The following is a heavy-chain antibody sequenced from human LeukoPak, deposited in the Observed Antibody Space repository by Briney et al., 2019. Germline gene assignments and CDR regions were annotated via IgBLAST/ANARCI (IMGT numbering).Heavy chain of an antibody. Sequence: PSETLSLTCTVSVGSISTYYWSWIRQPPGKGLEWIGYISYSGSTDYSPSLKSRVTMSVDTSKNQFSLKLSSVTAADTAVYYCARHAPMTTYDYWGQGTLVTVSS. D-gene: IGHD4-17*01. V-gene: IGHV4-59*08. CDR1: VGSISTYY. CDR3: ARHAPMTTYDY. J-gene: IGHJ4*02. CDR2: ISYSGST.